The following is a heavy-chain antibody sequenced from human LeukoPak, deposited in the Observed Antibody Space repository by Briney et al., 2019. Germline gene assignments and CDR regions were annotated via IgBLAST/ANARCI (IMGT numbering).Heavy chain of an antibody. J-gene: IGHJ3*02. CDR2: IYSGGST. Sequence: LSLTCTVSGGSISSGDYYWSWIRQPPGKGLEWVSIIYSGGSTYYTDSVKGRFTISRDNSKNTLYLHVNSLRAEDTAVYYCARVMRDLREGYDIWGQGTMVTISS. D-gene: IGHD2-21*01. CDR3: ARVMRDLREGYDI. CDR1: GGSISSGDYY. V-gene: IGHV3-66*02.